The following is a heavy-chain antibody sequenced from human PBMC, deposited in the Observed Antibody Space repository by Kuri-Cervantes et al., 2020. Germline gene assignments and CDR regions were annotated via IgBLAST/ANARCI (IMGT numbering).Heavy chain of an antibody. V-gene: IGHV3-15*01. CDR2: IKSKTDGGTT. CDR3: TTQPVPAAPFDY. D-gene: IGHD2-2*01. J-gene: IGHJ4*02. CDR1: GFTFSNAW. Sequence: GGSLRLSCAASGFTFSNAWMSWVRQAPGKGLEWVGRIKSKTDGGTTDYAAPVKGRFTISRDDSKNTLYLQMNSLKPEDTAVYYCTTQPVPAAPFDYWGQGTLVTVSS.